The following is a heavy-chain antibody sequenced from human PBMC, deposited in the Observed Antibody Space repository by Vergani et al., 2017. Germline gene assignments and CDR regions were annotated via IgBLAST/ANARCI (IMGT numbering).Heavy chain of an antibody. CDR3: ARVLNSIWRLSYYYYMDV. Sequence: QVQLVQSGAEVKKPGASVKVSCKASEYTFTSYDINWVRPATGQGLEWMGWMNPNSGNTGYAQKFQGRATMTRNTSISTAYMELSSLRSEDTAVYYCARVLNSIWRLSYYYYMDVWGKGTTVTVSS. J-gene: IGHJ6*03. CDR2: MNPNSGNT. CDR1: EYTFTSYD. D-gene: IGHD3-3*01. V-gene: IGHV1-8*01.